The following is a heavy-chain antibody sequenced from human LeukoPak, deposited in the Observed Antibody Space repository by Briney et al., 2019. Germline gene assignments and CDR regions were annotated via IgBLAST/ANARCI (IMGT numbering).Heavy chain of an antibody. D-gene: IGHD2-15*01. CDR3: ARLGYCSGGSCYSVVDY. Sequence: PGGSLRLSCAASGFTFSSYAMSWVRQAPGKGLEWVSAISGSGGSTYYADSVKGRFTISRDNSKNTLYLQMNSLRAEDTAVYYCARLGYCSGGSCYSVVDYWGQGTLVTVSS. CDR2: ISGSGGST. J-gene: IGHJ4*02. V-gene: IGHV3-23*01. CDR1: GFTFSSYA.